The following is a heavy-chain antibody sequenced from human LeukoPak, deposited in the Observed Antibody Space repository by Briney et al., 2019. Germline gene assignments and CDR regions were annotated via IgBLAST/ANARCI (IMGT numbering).Heavy chain of an antibody. V-gene: IGHV3-23*01. Sequence: GGSLRLSCAASGFTFSSYAMSWVRQAPGKGLEWVSAISGSGGSTYYADFVKGRFTISRDNSKNTLYLQMNSLRAEDTAVYYCAKDPSSGWYGYFDYWGQGTLVTVSS. CDR1: GFTFSSYA. D-gene: IGHD6-19*01. J-gene: IGHJ4*02. CDR3: AKDPSSGWYGYFDY. CDR2: ISGSGGST.